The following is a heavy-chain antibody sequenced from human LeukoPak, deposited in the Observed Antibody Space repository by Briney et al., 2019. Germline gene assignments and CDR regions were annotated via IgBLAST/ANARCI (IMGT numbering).Heavy chain of an antibody. Sequence: ASVKVSCKASGGTFSSYAISWVRQAPGQGLEWMGGIIPIFGTANYAQTFQGRVTITTDESTSTAYMELSSLRSEDTAVYYCARALLAVAGLYHYYYYMDVWGKGTTVTVSS. CDR1: GGTFSSYA. J-gene: IGHJ6*03. D-gene: IGHD6-19*01. CDR3: ARALLAVAGLYHYYYYMDV. CDR2: IIPIFGTA. V-gene: IGHV1-69*05.